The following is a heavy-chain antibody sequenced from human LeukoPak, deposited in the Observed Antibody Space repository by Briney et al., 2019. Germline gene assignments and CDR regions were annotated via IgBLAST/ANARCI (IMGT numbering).Heavy chain of an antibody. Sequence: GESLRLSCAASGFTFSSYAMSWVRQAPGKGLEWVSAISGSGGSTYYADSVKGRFTISRDNSKNTLYLQMNSLRAEDTAVYYCAKVRAAADRYYFDYWGQGTLVTVSS. CDR3: AKVRAAADRYYFDY. CDR1: GFTFSSYA. CDR2: ISGSGGST. D-gene: IGHD6-13*01. V-gene: IGHV3-23*01. J-gene: IGHJ4*02.